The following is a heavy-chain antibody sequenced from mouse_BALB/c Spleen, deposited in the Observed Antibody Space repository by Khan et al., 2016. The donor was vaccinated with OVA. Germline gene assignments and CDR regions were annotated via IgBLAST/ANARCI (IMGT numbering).Heavy chain of an antibody. J-gene: IGHJ3*01. CDR2: VNPNTGNT. V-gene: IGHV1-26*01. CDR1: GYSFTGYY. CDR3: ARGYDFFAY. Sequence: VQLKESGPDLVKPGASVKMSCKASGYSFTGYYMNWVKQSHGKSLECIGRVNPNTGNTNYNQKFEGKAILIVDTSSSTAYMELRSLTSEDSAVYYCARGYDFFAYWGQGTLVTVSA. D-gene: IGHD2-14*01.